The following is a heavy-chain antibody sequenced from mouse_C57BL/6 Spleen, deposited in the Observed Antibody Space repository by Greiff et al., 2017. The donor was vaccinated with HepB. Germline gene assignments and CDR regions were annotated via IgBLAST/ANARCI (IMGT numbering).Heavy chain of an antibody. CDR1: GYTFTDYE. V-gene: IGHV1-15*01. J-gene: IGHJ3*01. CDR2: IDPETGGT. Sequence: VKLQESGAELVRPGASVTLSCKASGYTFTDYEMHWVKQTPVHGLEWIGAIDPETGGTAYNQKFKGKAILTADKSSSTAYMELRSLTSEDSAVYYCTREGEYDGWFAYWGQGTLVTVAA. D-gene: IGHD2-14*01. CDR3: TREGEYDGWFAY.